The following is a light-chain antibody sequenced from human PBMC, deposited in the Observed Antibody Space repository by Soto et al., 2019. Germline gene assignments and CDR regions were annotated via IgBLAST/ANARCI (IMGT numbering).Light chain of an antibody. CDR2: EVN. Sequence: QSVLTQPASVSGSPGQSITISCTGTSSDVGLYNLVSWYQQLPGKAPKLIIYEVNERPSGISDRFSGSKSGNTASLTISGLQEEDEADYYCCSYVGSSILMFGGGTKVTVL. V-gene: IGLV2-23*02. CDR1: SSDVGLYNL. J-gene: IGLJ3*02. CDR3: CSYVGSSILM.